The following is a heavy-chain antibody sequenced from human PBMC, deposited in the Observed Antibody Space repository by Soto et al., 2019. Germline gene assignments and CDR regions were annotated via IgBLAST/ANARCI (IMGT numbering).Heavy chain of an antibody. V-gene: IGHV3-30*18. Sequence: GGSLRLSCAASGFTFSNYGIHWVRQAPGKGLEWVAFISYDGSNKYYADSVKGRFTISRDNSKNTLYLQMNSLRVEDTAVYYCAKDFSRGNSIGFPDHWGQGTLVTVSS. D-gene: IGHD3-22*01. CDR2: ISYDGSNK. J-gene: IGHJ5*02. CDR3: AKDFSRGNSIGFPDH. CDR1: GFTFSNYG.